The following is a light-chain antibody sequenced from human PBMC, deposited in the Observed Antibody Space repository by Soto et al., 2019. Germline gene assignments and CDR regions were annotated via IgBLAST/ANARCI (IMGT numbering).Light chain of an antibody. V-gene: IGKV3-20*01. CDR2: GAS. CDR1: QSVSKNY. Sequence: EILLTQYPGTLSLSPGERATLSCGASQSVSKNYLAWYQQKPGQAPRLLIYGASNRATGIPDRLSGSGSGTDFTLTISRMEPEDFAVYYCQQYGSSGTFGQGTKVDIK. J-gene: IGKJ1*01. CDR3: QQYGSSGT.